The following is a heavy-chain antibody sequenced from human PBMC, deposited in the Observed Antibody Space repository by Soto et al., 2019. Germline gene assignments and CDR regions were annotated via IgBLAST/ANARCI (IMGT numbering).Heavy chain of an antibody. CDR1: GGTFSSYA. CDR3: ASSLGEGVAARRYYYYGMDV. J-gene: IGHJ6*02. V-gene: IGHV1-69*13. D-gene: IGHD6-6*01. Sequence: ASVKVSCKASGGTFSSYAISWVRQAPGQGLEWMGGIIPIFGTANYAQKFQGRVTITADESTSTAYMELSSLRSEDTAVYYCASSLGEGVAARRYYYYGMDVWGQGITVTVSS. CDR2: IIPIFGTA.